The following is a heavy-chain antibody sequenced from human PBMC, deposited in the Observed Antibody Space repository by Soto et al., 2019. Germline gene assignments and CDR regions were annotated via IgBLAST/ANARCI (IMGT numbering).Heavy chain of an antibody. J-gene: IGHJ6*02. CDR1: GFTFSSYG. V-gene: IGHV3-30*18. D-gene: IGHD1-26*01. CDR2: ISYDGSNK. CDR3: AKDQWELSELYYYGMDV. Sequence: QVQLVESGGGVVQPGRSLRLSCAASGFTFSSYGMHWVRQAPGKGLEWVAVISYDGSNKYYADSVKGRFTISRDNSKNTLYLQMNSLRAEDTAVYYCAKDQWELSELYYYGMDVWGQGTTVTVSS.